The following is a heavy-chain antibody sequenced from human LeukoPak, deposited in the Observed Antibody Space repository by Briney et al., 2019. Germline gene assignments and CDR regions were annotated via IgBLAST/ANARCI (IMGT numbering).Heavy chain of an antibody. CDR2: IKSDGSST. V-gene: IGHV3-74*01. Sequence: PGGSLRLSCAASGFTFSSYWMHWVRQAPGKGLQWVSRIKSDGSSTNYADSVKGRFTISRDNAKNTLYLQMNSLRAEDTAVYYCARAPIDSTAYWGQGTLVTVSS. CDR3: ARAPIDSTAY. D-gene: IGHD3-22*01. CDR1: GFTFSSYW. J-gene: IGHJ4*02.